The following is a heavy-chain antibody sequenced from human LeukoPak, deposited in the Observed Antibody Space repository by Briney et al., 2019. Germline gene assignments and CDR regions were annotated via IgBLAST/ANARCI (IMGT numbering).Heavy chain of an antibody. CDR3: AKGGYNGDFFDY. V-gene: IGHV3-23*01. D-gene: IGHD1-14*01. Sequence: GGSLRLSCAASGFTFSTYAMTWVRQAPGKGLEWVSSISASADRTYYADSVKGRFTISRDNSKNTLDLQMNSLRAEDTAVFYCAKGGYNGDFFDYWGQGSLVTVSS. J-gene: IGHJ4*02. CDR2: ISASADRT. CDR1: GFTFSTYA.